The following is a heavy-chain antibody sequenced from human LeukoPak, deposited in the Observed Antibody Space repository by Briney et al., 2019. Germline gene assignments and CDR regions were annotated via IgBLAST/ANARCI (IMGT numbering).Heavy chain of an antibody. CDR1: GFTFDDYG. Sequence: GGSLRLSYAASGFTFDDYGMSWVRQAPGKGLEWVSGINWNGGSTGYADSVKGRFTISRDNAKNSLYLQMNSLRAEDTALYYCARGKYCSGGSCYSDFDYWGQGTLVTVSS. CDR3: ARGKYCSGGSCYSDFDY. J-gene: IGHJ4*02. CDR2: INWNGGST. D-gene: IGHD2-15*01. V-gene: IGHV3-20*03.